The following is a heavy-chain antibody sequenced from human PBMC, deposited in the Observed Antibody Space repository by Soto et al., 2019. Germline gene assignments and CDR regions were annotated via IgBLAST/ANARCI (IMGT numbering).Heavy chain of an antibody. CDR1: GYTFTGYY. Sequence: ASVKVSCKASGYTFTGYYMHWVRQAPGQGLEWMGWINPNSGGTNYAQKFQGRVTMTRDTSISTAYMELSRLRSDDTAVYYCAREAPTYYDSSGYYYPKHWGQGTLVTVSS. CDR2: INPNSGGT. J-gene: IGHJ1*01. V-gene: IGHV1-2*02. D-gene: IGHD3-22*01. CDR3: AREAPTYYDSSGYYYPKH.